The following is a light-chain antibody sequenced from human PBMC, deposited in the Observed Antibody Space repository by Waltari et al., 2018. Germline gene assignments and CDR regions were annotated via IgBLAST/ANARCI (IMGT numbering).Light chain of an antibody. CDR2: GAS. J-gene: IGKJ1*01. V-gene: IGKV3-15*01. Sequence: EIVMTQSPATLSVSLGERATLSCRASQSISSNLAWYQQKPGQDPRLLIFGASTSATGIPTRFSGSGSGTEFTLTISSLQSEDFAIYYCQQYNNWLWTFGQGTEVEIK. CDR3: QQYNNWLWT. CDR1: QSISSN.